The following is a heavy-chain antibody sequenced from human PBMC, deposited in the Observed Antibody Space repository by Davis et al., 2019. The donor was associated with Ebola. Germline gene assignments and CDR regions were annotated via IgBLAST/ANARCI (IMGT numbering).Heavy chain of an antibody. CDR2: VDPTAGKT. CDR1: GYSFSDYY. V-gene: IGHV1-69-2*01. CDR3: ATLDILTAYVPYAMDV. Sequence: ASVKVSCKGSGYSFSDYYLHWIQGAPGKGLAWVGLVDPTAGKTVYAEKFQDRVTITADKSTDIVYMELSSLTYEDTAVYYCATLDILTAYVPYAMDVWGQGTTVTVS. J-gene: IGHJ6*02. D-gene: IGHD3-9*01.